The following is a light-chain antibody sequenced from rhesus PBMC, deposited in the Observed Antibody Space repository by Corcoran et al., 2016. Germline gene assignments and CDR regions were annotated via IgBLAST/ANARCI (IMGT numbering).Light chain of an antibody. Sequence: QVILTQSPATLSLSPGERATLSCRASQRVSTYLAWYQQKPGQAPRLLIYGTSSTATGIPDRFCGRGSGKDFTLTSSSLEPEDVGVYHSYQHSSGYPDSFGQGNKVEVK. J-gene: IGKJ2*01. CDR3: YQHSSGYPDS. CDR1: QRVSTY. V-gene: IGKV3-10*01. CDR2: GTS.